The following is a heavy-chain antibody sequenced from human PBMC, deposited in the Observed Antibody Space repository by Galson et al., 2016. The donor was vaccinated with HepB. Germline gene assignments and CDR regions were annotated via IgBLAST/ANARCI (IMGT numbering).Heavy chain of an antibody. CDR3: AKAGDYGGNSELDY. Sequence: SLRLSCAASGFTFDDYAMHWVRQAPGKGLEWVSGISWNSGSIGYADSVKGRFTISRDNAKNSLYLQMSSLRAEDTALYYCAKAGDYGGNSELDYWGQGTLVTVSS. CDR2: ISWNSGSI. V-gene: IGHV3-9*01. CDR1: GFTFDDYA. J-gene: IGHJ4*02. D-gene: IGHD4-23*01.